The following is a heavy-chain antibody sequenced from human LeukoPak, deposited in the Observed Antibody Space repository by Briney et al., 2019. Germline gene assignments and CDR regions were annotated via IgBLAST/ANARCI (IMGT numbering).Heavy chain of an antibody. CDR2: INHSGST. CDR3: ARARVMIPDSSSSRSYYGMDV. CDR1: GGSFSGYY. J-gene: IGHJ6*02. D-gene: IGHD6-6*01. V-gene: IGHV4-34*01. Sequence: PSEALSLTCAVYGGSFSGYYWSWIRQPPGKGLEWIGEINHSGSTNYNPSLKSRVTISVDTSKNQFSLRLSSVTAADTAVYYCARARVMIPDSSSSRSYYGMDVWGQGTTVTVSS.